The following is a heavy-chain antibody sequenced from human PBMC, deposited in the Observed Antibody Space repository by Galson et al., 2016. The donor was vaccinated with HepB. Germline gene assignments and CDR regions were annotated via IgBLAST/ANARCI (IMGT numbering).Heavy chain of an antibody. J-gene: IGHJ4*02. CDR1: GFTFSTHW. Sequence: SLRLSCAASGFTFSTHWMHWVRQAPGKGLVWVSRIGGDGRSTSYADSVKARFTISRDNTENTLYLQMDSLRAEDTAVYYCVREVVVTAMSSDFDYWGQGILVTVSS. CDR2: IGGDGRST. V-gene: IGHV3-74*01. D-gene: IGHD2-21*02. CDR3: VREVVVTAMSSDFDY.